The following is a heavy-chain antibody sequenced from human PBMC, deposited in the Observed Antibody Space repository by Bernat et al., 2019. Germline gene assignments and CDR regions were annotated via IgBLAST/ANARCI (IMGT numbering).Heavy chain of an antibody. Sequence: QVQLQQSGPGLVKPSQTLSRTCAISGDSVSSNSAAWNWIRQSPSRALEWMGRTYYRSKWLNDYAVSVKSQITNNPDTSKNQFSLQLNSATPEDTAVYYCARWEKYFAYWGQGTLVTVSS. CDR2: TYYRSKWLN. CDR1: GDSVSSNSAA. CDR3: ARWEKYFAY. D-gene: IGHD1-26*01. J-gene: IGHJ4*02. V-gene: IGHV6-1*01.